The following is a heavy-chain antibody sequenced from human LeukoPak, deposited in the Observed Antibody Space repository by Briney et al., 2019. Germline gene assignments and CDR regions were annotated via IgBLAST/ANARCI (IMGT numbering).Heavy chain of an antibody. CDR3: VSRGCTANACFVSSFNCFDH. J-gene: IGHJ4*02. CDR1: GFTFKEYG. D-gene: IGHD2-8*02. V-gene: IGHV3-7*01. Sequence: PGASLRLSCAASGFTFKEYGMSWVRQAPGKGLEWVANINQDGSEKNYVDSVKGRFTISRDNAKSSLYLQMNSLRDEDTAVYHCVSRGCTANACFVSSFNCFDHWGQGSLVTVSS. CDR2: INQDGSEK.